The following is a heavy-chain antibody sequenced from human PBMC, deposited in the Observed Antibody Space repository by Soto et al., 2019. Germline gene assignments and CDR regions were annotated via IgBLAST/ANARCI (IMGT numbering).Heavy chain of an antibody. CDR2: ISDDGSSK. V-gene: IGHV3-30*18. Sequence: QVLLVESGGGVVQPGRSLRISWAVSGFTFSSFGMHWVRQAPGKGLEWVAVISDDGSSKHYADSLKGRFTISRDNSNNTLSLQMDSLGPEDPAVYYCAKDRWGEFGDVNLPGYWGQGTLVTVSS. CDR1: GFTFSSFG. D-gene: IGHD4-17*01. J-gene: IGHJ4*02. CDR3: AKDRWGEFGDVNLPGY.